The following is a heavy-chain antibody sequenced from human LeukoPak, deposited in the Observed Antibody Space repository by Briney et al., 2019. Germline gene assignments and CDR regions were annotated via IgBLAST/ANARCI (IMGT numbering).Heavy chain of an antibody. J-gene: IGHJ3*02. CDR2: INHSGST. Sequence: ASETLSLTCAVYGGSFSGYYWSWIRQPPGKGLEWIGEINHSGSTNYNPSLKSRVTISVDKSKNQFSLKLSSVTAADTAVYYCASHYYDSRGIAFDIWGQGTMVTVSS. V-gene: IGHV4-34*01. D-gene: IGHD3-22*01. CDR1: GGSFSGYY. CDR3: ASHYYDSRGIAFDI.